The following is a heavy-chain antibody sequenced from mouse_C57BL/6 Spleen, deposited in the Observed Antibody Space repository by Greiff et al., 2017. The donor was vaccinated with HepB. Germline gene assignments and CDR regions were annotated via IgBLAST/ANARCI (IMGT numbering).Heavy chain of an antibody. D-gene: IGHD1-1*01. J-gene: IGHJ1*03. V-gene: IGHV1-53*01. CDR1: GYTFTSYW. CDR2: INPSNGGT. CDR3: ARDYGSSDWYFDV. Sequence: VKLQQPGTELVKPGASVKLSCKASGYTFTSYWMHWVKQRPGQGLEWIGNINPSNGGTNYNEKFKSKATLTVDKSSSTAYMQLSSLTSEDSAVYYCARDYGSSDWYFDVWGTGTTVTVSS.